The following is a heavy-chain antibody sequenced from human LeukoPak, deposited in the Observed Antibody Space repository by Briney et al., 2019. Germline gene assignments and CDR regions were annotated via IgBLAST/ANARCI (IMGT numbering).Heavy chain of an antibody. V-gene: IGHV4-38-2*02. Sequence: PSETLSLTCTVSGYSISSGYYWGWIRQPPGKGLEWIGSIYHSGSTYYNPSLKSRVTISVDTSKNQFSLKLSSVTAADTALYYCARRYQLLLSPMDVWGQGTTVTVSS. CDR3: ARRYQLLLSPMDV. D-gene: IGHD2-2*01. J-gene: IGHJ6*02. CDR2: IYHSGST. CDR1: GYSISSGYY.